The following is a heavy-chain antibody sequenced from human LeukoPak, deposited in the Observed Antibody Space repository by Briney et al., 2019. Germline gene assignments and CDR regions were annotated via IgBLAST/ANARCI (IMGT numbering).Heavy chain of an antibody. CDR1: GGSIGRYY. Sequence: SETLSLTCTVSGGSIGRYYWGGIRQPPGKGLEWIGYIYYSGSTNYNPSLKSRVTISVDTSKNQFSLKLSSVTAADTAVYYCARDYRSSLDYWAQGTLVTVSS. V-gene: IGHV4-59*01. J-gene: IGHJ4*02. CDR3: ARDYRSSLDY. CDR2: IYYSGST. D-gene: IGHD6-13*01.